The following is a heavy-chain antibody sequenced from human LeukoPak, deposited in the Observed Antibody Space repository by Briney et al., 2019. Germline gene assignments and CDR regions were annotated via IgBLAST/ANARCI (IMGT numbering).Heavy chain of an antibody. D-gene: IGHD2-2*01. V-gene: IGHV4-34*01. CDR3: ARETGPMLLDC. CDR1: GGSFSGYY. CDR2: INHSGST. J-gene: IGHJ4*02. Sequence: PSETLSLTCAVYGGSFSGYYWSWIRQPPGKGLEWIGEINHSGSTNYNPSLKSRVTISVDTSKNQFSLKLSSVTAADTAVYYCARETGPMLLDCWGQGTLVTVSS.